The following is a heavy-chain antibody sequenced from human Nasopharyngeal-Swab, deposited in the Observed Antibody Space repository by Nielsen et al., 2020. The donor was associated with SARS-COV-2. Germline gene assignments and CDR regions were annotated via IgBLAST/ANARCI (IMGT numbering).Heavy chain of an antibody. CDR2: INPNSGGT. Sequence: ASLKVSCNASGYTFSGYYVHWVRQTPGQGLEWMGWINPNSGGTNLAQKFHGRVTMTRDTSINTAYMELSSLRYDDTAVYYCARRAEHYDSSGYDYWGQGTLVTVSS. V-gene: IGHV1-2*02. J-gene: IGHJ4*02. D-gene: IGHD3-22*01. CDR3: ARRAEHYDSSGYDY. CDR1: GYTFSGYY.